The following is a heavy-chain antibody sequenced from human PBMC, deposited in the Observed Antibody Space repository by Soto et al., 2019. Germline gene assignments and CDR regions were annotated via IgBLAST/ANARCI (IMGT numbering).Heavy chain of an antibody. D-gene: IGHD3-3*01. CDR3: ARSLRLLAWLLFNFAYYAMDV. J-gene: IGHJ6*02. Sequence: QVQLVESGGGVVQPGRSLRLSCAASGFTFSSYGMHWVRQAPGKGLEWVAVIWYDGSNKYYADSVKGRFTISRDNSKNTLYLQMNSLRAEDTAVYYWARSLRLLAWLLFNFAYYAMDVWGLGPTFTVSS. CDR1: GFTFSSYG. V-gene: IGHV3-33*01. CDR2: IWYDGSNK.